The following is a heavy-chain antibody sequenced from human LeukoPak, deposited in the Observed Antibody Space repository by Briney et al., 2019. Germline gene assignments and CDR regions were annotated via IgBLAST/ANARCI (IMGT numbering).Heavy chain of an antibody. D-gene: IGHD3-10*01. CDR2: IYHSGST. Sequence: SETLSLTCAVSGGSISSSNWWSWVRPPPGKGLEWIGEIYHSGSTNYNPSLKSRVTISVDKSKNQFSLKLSSVTAADTAVYYCASAQTYYYGSGLRSESGIDYWGQGTLVTVSS. CDR3: ASAQTYYYGSGLRSESGIDY. V-gene: IGHV4-4*02. CDR1: GGSISSSNW. J-gene: IGHJ4*02.